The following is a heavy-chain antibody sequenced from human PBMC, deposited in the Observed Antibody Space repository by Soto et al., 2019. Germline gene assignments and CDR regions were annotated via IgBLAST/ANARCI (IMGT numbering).Heavy chain of an antibody. CDR3: ARESYSSSCFDY. J-gene: IGHJ4*02. D-gene: IGHD6-6*01. CDR2: ISSSGSTI. CDR1: GFTFSSYE. V-gene: IGHV3-48*03. Sequence: EVQLVESGGGLVQPGGSLRLSCAASGFTFSSYEMNWVRQAPGKGLEWVSYISSSGSTIYYADSVKGRFTISRDNAKNSLYLQMNILRAEDTAVYYWARESYSSSCFDYWGQGTLVTVSS.